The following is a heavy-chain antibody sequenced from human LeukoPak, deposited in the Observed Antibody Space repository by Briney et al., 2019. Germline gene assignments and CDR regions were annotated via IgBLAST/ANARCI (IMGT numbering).Heavy chain of an antibody. CDR3: ATVTGTNSRWFDP. CDR1: GGSFSGYY. J-gene: IGHJ5*02. Sequence: SETLSLTCAVYGGSFSGYYWSWIRQPPGKGLEWIGEINHSGSTNYNPSLKSRVTISVDTSKNQFSLKLSSVTAADTAVYYCATVTGTNSRWFDPWGQGTLVTVSS. CDR2: INHSGST. V-gene: IGHV4-34*01. D-gene: IGHD1-7*01.